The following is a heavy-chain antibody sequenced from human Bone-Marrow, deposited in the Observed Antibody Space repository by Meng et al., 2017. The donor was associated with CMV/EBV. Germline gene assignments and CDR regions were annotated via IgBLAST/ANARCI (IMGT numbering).Heavy chain of an antibody. Sequence: SETLSLTCAVYGGFFSGYYWSWIRQPPGKGLELIGEINHSVSTNYNPSLKSRVTISVDTSKNQFSLKLSSVTAADTAVYYCARGRRRYCSSTSCYMGWFDPWGQGTLVTVSS. J-gene: IGHJ5*02. D-gene: IGHD2-2*02. V-gene: IGHV4-34*01. CDR2: INHSVST. CDR1: GGFFSGYY. CDR3: ARGRRRYCSSTSCYMGWFDP.